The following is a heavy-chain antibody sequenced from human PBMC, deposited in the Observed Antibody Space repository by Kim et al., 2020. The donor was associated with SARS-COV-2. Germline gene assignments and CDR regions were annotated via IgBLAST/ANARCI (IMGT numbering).Heavy chain of an antibody. Sequence: GGSLRLSCAASGFTFSSYWMHWVRQAPGKGLVWVSRINSDGSSTNYADSVKGRFTISRDNAKNTLYVQMNSLRVEDTAVYYCVRGGGSGSLGGYWGQGTLVTVSS. V-gene: IGHV3-74*01. J-gene: IGHJ4*02. CDR3: VRGGGSGSLGGY. CDR1: GFTFSSYW. D-gene: IGHD3-10*01. CDR2: INSDGSST.